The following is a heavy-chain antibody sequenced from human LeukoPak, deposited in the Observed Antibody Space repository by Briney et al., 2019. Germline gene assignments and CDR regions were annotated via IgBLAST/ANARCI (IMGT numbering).Heavy chain of an antibody. CDR1: GLTFSSYW. CDR2: INSDGSRT. D-gene: IGHD1-26*01. V-gene: IGHV3-74*01. CDR3: AGAGLLYSGSYHFDY. Sequence: RGSLRLSCAASGLTFSSYWMHWVGQAPGKELVWVSRINSDGSRTSSADSVKGRFTISRDNAKNTLYLQTNILRPEDTAVYYCAGAGLLYSGSYHFDYWGQGTLVTVS. J-gene: IGHJ4*02.